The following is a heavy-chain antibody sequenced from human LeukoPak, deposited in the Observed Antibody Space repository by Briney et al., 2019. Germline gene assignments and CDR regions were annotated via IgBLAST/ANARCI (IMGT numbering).Heavy chain of an antibody. J-gene: IGHJ4*02. V-gene: IGHV3-74*01. Sequence: PGGSLRLSCAVSGFTFSSYYMHWVRQTPGKGLVWVSRISSDGSNTNYADSVKGRFTISRDNAKNTLYLQMNSLRAEDKAVYYYIRVPYWGQGALVTVSS. CDR3: IRVPY. CDR1: GFTFSSYY. CDR2: ISSDGSNT.